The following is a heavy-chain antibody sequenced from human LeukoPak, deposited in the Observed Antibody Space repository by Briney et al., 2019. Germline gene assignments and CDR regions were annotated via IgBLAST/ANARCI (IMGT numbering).Heavy chain of an antibody. CDR1: GFTFSSYS. CDR2: IKQDGSEK. Sequence: HPGGSLRLSCAASGFTFSSYSMSWVRQAPGKGLEWVTNIKQDGSEKYYMDSVKGRFTISRDNAKHSLCLQMNSLRAEDTAVYYCARDLLCFGEVMDVWGKGTTVTVSS. CDR3: ARDLLCFGEVMDV. J-gene: IGHJ6*04. V-gene: IGHV3-7*01. D-gene: IGHD3-10*01.